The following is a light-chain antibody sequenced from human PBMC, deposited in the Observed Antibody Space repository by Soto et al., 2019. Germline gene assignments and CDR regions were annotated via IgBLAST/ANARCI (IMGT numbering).Light chain of an antibody. J-gene: IGKJ3*01. CDR2: GAS. V-gene: IGKV3-15*01. CDR3: QQYDNLPLT. CDR1: QSVGSN. Sequence: RVMTQSPATLSVSPGERATLSCRASQSVGSNLAWYQQKPGQAPRLLIFGASSRATGVPARFSGSGSGTEFTLTINSLQSEDFADYFCQQYDNLPLTFGPGTKVDIK.